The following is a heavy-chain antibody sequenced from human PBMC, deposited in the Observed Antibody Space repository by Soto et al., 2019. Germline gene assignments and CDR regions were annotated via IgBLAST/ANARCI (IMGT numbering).Heavy chain of an antibody. D-gene: IGHD5-18*01. CDR2: IYYSGST. J-gene: IGHJ4*02. CDR3: ARDSGYSYGPDY. Sequence: PSETLSLTCTVSGGSISSGGYYWSWIRQHPGKGLEWIGYIYYSGSTYCNPSLKSRVTISVDTSKNQFSLKLSSVTAADTAVYYCARDSGYSYGPDYWGQGTLVTVSS. CDR1: GGSISSGGYY. V-gene: IGHV4-31*03.